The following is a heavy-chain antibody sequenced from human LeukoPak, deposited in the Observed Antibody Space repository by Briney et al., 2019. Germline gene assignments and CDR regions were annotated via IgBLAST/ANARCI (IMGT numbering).Heavy chain of an antibody. CDR2: INPSGGST. J-gene: IGHJ4*02. CDR1: GYTFTSYY. D-gene: IGHD3-9*01. CDR3: ARDYDILTGYYTLGY. V-gene: IGHV1-46*01. Sequence: ASVKVSCKASGYTFTSYYMHWVRQAPGQGLEWMGIINPSGGSTSYAQKFQGRVTMARDTSTSTVYMELSSLRSDDTAVYYCARDYDILTGYYTLGYWGQGTLVTVSS.